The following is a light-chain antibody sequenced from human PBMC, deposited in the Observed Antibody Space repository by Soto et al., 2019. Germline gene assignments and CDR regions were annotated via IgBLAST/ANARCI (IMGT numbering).Light chain of an antibody. V-gene: IGKV3-15*01. CDR3: QQYSNWPPIT. CDR2: DTS. J-gene: IGKJ5*01. Sequence: EIVMTQSPATMSVSPGERATLSCRASQSMGSNVAWYQQKPGQAPRLLIYDTSARATGIPARFSGSGSGTEFTLTISSLQSEDFAVYYCQQYSNWPPITFGQGTRLEIK. CDR1: QSMGSN.